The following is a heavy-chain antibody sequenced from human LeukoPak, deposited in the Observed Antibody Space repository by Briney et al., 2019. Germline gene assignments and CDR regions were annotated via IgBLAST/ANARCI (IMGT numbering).Heavy chain of an antibody. Sequence: PGGSLRLSCEGSAFIFSGHWMNWVRQAPGKGLEWMAVISYDGSNKYYADSVKGRFTISRDNSKNTLYLQMNSLRAEDTAVYYCAREAYVDYYFDYWGQGTLVTVSS. CDR3: AREAYVDYYFDY. D-gene: IGHD5-12*01. CDR2: ISYDGSNK. J-gene: IGHJ4*02. CDR1: AFIFSGHW. V-gene: IGHV3-30*03.